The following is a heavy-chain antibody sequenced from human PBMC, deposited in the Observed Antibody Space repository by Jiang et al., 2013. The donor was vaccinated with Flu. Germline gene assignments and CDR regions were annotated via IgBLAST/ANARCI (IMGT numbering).Heavy chain of an antibody. CDR1: GGSISNYY. V-gene: IGHV4-59*01. Sequence: LLKPSETLSLTCTVSGGSISNYYWSWIRQPPGKGLEWIGYISYSGSTTDNPSLKSRLTISVDTFRNQFSLRLNFVTAADTAVYYCARIVLDSSGWYHFDYWGQGTWSPSPQ. CDR3: ARIVLDSSGWYHFDY. CDR2: ISYSGST. J-gene: IGHJ4*02. D-gene: IGHD6-19*01.